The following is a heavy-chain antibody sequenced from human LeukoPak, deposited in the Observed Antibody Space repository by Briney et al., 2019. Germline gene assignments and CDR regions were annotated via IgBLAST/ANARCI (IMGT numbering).Heavy chain of an antibody. CDR2: ITPFNGNT. V-gene: IGHV1-45*02. CDR3: ASRIAAAHYAFDI. D-gene: IGHD6-13*01. CDR1: GYTFTYRY. Sequence: GASVKVSCEASGYTFTYRYLHWVRQAPGQALEWMGWITPFNGNTNYAQKFQDRVTITRDRSMSTAYMELSSLRSEDTAMYYCASRIAAAHYAFDIWGQGTMVTVSS. J-gene: IGHJ3*02.